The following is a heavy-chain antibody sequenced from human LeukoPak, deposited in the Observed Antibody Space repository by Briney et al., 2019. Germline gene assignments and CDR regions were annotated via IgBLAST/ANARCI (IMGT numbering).Heavy chain of an antibody. V-gene: IGHV3-23*01. CDR3: AKDGGSWQFDY. Sequence: GGSLRLTCAASGFTFSSYGLSWVRQAPGKGLEWVSTISGSGGSTYHADSVKGRFTISRDNSKNTLYLQMNSLRAEDTAVYYCAKDGGSWQFDYWGQGTLVTVSP. J-gene: IGHJ4*02. D-gene: IGHD6-13*01. CDR1: GFTFSSYG. CDR2: ISGSGGST.